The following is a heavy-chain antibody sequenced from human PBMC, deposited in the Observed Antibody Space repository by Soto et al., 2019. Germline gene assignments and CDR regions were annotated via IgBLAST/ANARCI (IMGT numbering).Heavy chain of an antibody. CDR3: TTSDTYYYDSSGYYYDY. J-gene: IGHJ4*02. CDR2: IKSKTDGGTT. CDR1: GFTFSNAW. D-gene: IGHD3-22*01. V-gene: IGHV3-15*01. Sequence: GGSLRLSCAASGFTFSNAWMSWVRQAPGKGLEWVGRIKSKTDGGTTDYAAPVKGRFTISRGDSKNTLYLQMNSLKTEDTAVYYCTTSDTYYYDSSGYYYDYWGQGTLVTVSS.